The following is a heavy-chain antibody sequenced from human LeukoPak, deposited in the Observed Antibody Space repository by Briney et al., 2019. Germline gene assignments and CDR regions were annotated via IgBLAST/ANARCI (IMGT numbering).Heavy chain of an antibody. CDR3: ARGGYYDSSGAIDY. J-gene: IGHJ4*02. D-gene: IGHD3-22*01. CDR2: IYYSGST. CDR1: GGSISSGGYY. V-gene: IGHV4-31*03. Sequence: PSGTLSLTCTVSGGSISSGGYYWSWIRQHPGKGLEWIGYIYYSGSTYYNPSLKSRVTISVDTSKNQFSLKLSSVTAADTAVYYCARGGYYDSSGAIDYWGQGTLVTVSS.